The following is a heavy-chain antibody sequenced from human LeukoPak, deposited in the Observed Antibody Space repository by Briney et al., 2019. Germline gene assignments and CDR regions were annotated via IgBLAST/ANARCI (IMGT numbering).Heavy chain of an antibody. J-gene: IGHJ4*02. CDR1: GYTFTRYF. Sequence: ASVKVSCKASGYTFTRYFMHWVRQAPGQGLEWMGIINPSGGSTTYAQKFQGRVTMTRDMSPSTVYMELSSLRSEDTAVYYCARVSGDYSMPFDYWGQGTLVTVSS. V-gene: IGHV1-46*01. CDR2: INPSGGST. CDR3: ARVSGDYSMPFDY. D-gene: IGHD2/OR15-2a*01.